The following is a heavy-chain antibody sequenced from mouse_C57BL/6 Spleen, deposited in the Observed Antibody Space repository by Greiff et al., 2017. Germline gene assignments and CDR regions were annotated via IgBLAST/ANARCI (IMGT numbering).Heavy chain of an antibody. V-gene: IGHV10-3*01. CDR1: GFTFTTYA. D-gene: IGHD2-4*01. CDR2: IRSKSSNYAT. CDR3: VGGVTLWDYDEWFAY. Sequence: EVQLVESGGGLVQPKGSLKLSCASSGFTFTTYAMHWVRQAPGKGLEWVARIRSKSSNYATYYADSVKDRFTISRDDSQSMLYLQKNNLKTEDTAMYYCVGGVTLWDYDEWFAYWGQGTLVTVSA. J-gene: IGHJ3*01.